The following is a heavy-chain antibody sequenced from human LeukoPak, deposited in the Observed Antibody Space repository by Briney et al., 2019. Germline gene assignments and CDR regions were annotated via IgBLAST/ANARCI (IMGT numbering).Heavy chain of an antibody. V-gene: IGHV3-9*01. CDR2: ISWNSGSI. CDR1: GFIFTNYF. CDR3: AKDSGAYDYFDY. J-gene: IGHJ4*02. D-gene: IGHD1-26*01. Sequence: PGGSLRLSCAASGFIFTNYFMSWARQAPGKGLEWVSGISWNSGSIGYADSVKGRFTISRDNAKNSLYLQMNSLRAEDTALYYCAKDSGAYDYFDYWGQGTLVTVSS.